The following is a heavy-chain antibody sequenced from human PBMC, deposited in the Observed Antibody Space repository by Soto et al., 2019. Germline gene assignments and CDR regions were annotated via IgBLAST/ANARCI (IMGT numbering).Heavy chain of an antibody. Sequence: GGSLRLSCAASGFTFSSYGMNWVRQAPGKGLEWVGRIKSKTDGGTTDYAAPVKGRFTISRDDSKNTLYLQMNSLKTEDTAVYYCTTDYDILTGPIDYWGQGTLVTVSS. CDR1: GFTFSSYG. J-gene: IGHJ4*02. CDR3: TTDYDILTGPIDY. V-gene: IGHV3-15*07. CDR2: IKSKTDGGTT. D-gene: IGHD3-9*01.